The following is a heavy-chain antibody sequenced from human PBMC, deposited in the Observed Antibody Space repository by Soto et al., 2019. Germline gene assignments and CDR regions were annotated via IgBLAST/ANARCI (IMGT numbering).Heavy chain of an antibody. CDR3: ARDRVRRDNKPYGMDV. CDR1: GDPISSGGYF. Sequence: QVQLQESGPGLVQPSQTLSLTCTVSGDPISSGGYFWTWIRQHPGKGLEWIGNTYYTGTTYYNPSLKIRVSISVDTSKNQFSLKLTSVTAADTAIYYCARDRVRRDNKPYGMDVWGQGTTVTVSS. V-gene: IGHV4-31*03. J-gene: IGHJ6*02. D-gene: IGHD2-21*01. CDR2: TYYTGTT.